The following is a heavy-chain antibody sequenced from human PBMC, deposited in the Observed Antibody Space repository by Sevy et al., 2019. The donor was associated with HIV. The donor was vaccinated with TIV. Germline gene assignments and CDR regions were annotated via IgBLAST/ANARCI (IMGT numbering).Heavy chain of an antibody. Sequence: ASVKVSCKASGYTFTSYGISWVRQAPGQGLEWMGWISAYNGNTNYPQKLQGRVTMTTDTSTSTAYMELRSLRSDDTAVYYCARDVVVVVTDILAAGPYYYYGMDVWGPGTTVTVSS. CDR3: ARDVVVVVTDILAAGPYYYYGMDV. V-gene: IGHV1-18*01. CDR2: ISAYNGNT. CDR1: GYTFTSYG. J-gene: IGHJ6*02. D-gene: IGHD2-21*02.